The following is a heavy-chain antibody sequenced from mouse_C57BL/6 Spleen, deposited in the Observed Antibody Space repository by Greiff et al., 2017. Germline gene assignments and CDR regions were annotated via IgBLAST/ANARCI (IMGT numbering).Heavy chain of an antibody. CDR1: GYAFSSSW. V-gene: IGHV1-82*01. CDR2: IYPGDGDT. D-gene: IGHD1-1*01. J-gene: IGHJ2*01. Sequence: QVQLQQSGPELVKPGASVKISCKASGYAFSSSWMNWVKQRPGKGLEWIGRIYPGDGDTNYNGKFKGKATLTADKSSSTASMQLSSLTSEDSAVSFCARWDGSSSYWGQGTTLTVSS. CDR3: ARWDGSSSY.